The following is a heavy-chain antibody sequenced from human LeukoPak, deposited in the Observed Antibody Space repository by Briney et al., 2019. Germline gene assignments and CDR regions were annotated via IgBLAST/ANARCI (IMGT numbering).Heavy chain of an antibody. D-gene: IGHD3-22*01. Sequence: ASVKVSCKASGYAFTNYGITWVRQAPGQGLEWMGWISAYNTNTNYAQKLHGRVTMTTDTSTSTAYMELRSLRSDDTAVYYCARVVLDHYYDSSGYLGTLDYWGPGTLVTVSS. CDR1: GYAFTNYG. CDR3: ARVVLDHYYDSSGYLGTLDY. CDR2: ISAYNTNT. J-gene: IGHJ4*02. V-gene: IGHV1-18*01.